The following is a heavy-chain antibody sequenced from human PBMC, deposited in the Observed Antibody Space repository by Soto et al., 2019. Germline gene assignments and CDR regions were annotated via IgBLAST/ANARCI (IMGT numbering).Heavy chain of an antibody. Sequence: PSETLSLTCTVSGGSISSGGYYWSWIRQHPGKGLEWIGYIYYSGSTYYNPSLKSRVTISVDTSKSQFSLKLSSVTAADTAVYYCARDPVRRITIFGVVIPTLDDAFDIWGQGTMVTVSS. D-gene: IGHD3-3*01. CDR3: ARDPVRRITIFGVVIPTLDDAFDI. CDR2: IYYSGST. CDR1: GGSISSGGYY. V-gene: IGHV4-31*03. J-gene: IGHJ3*02.